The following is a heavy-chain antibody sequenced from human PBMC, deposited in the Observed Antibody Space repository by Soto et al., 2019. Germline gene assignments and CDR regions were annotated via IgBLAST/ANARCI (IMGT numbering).Heavy chain of an antibody. CDR3: ARDDYGGGYGMDV. J-gene: IGHJ6*02. V-gene: IGHV4-30-4*02. Sequence: SETLSLTCTVSGGSISSGDYYWSWIRQPPGKGLEWIGYIYYSGSTYYNPSLKSRVTISVDTSKNQFSLKLSSVTAADTAVYYCARDDYGGGYGMDVWGQGTTVTVSS. D-gene: IGHD4-17*01. CDR1: GGSISSGDYY. CDR2: IYYSGST.